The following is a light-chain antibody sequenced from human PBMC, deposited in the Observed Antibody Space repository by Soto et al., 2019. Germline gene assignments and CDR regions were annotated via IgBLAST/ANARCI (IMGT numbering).Light chain of an antibody. Sequence: QSALAHPASVSGSPGQSITISCTGTSSDVGGYNYVSWYQQHPGKAPKLMIYEVSNRPSGVSNRFSGSKSGNTASLTISGLQAEDEADYYCSSYTSSSTPLHVFGTGTKVTVL. CDR1: SSDVGGYNY. V-gene: IGLV2-14*01. J-gene: IGLJ1*01. CDR2: EVS. CDR3: SSYTSSSTPLHV.